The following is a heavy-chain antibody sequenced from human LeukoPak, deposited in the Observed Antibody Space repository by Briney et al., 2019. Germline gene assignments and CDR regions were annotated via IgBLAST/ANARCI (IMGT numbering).Heavy chain of an antibody. CDR1: GFTFISFA. V-gene: IGHV3-23*01. J-gene: IGHJ4*02. D-gene: IGHD4/OR15-4a*01. CDR3: AGLDYGQDY. Sequence: SGGSLRLSCAASGFTFISFAMSWVRQAPGKGLEWVSTISRTGVATYYANSVKGRFTVSRDNAKNTLYLQMNSLRAEDTAVYYCAGLDYGQDYWGQGTLVTVSS. CDR2: ISRTGVAT.